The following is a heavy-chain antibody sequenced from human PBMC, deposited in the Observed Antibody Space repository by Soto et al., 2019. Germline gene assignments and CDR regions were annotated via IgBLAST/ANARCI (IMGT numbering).Heavy chain of an antibody. V-gene: IGHV1-8*01. Sequence: QVQLVQSGAEVREPGASVKVSCKASGYSFTSLDINWVRQTAGQGLEWMGWMQPSTGRTGYAQKFQGRVTMTRDTYINTAYMDLTTLTSDDTDFYYCARGVSAGVDYWGQGTLVTGSS. J-gene: IGHJ4*02. D-gene: IGHD1-26*01. CDR3: ARGVSAGVDY. CDR2: MQPSTGRT. CDR1: GYSFTSLD.